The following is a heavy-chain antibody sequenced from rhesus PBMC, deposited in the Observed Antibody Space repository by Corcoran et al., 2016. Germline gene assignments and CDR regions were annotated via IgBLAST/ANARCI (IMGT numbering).Heavy chain of an antibody. Sequence: QVQLQESGPGVVKPSETLSLTCAVSGGSISSGYDWSWIRQPPGTGLEWIGYIYGSNGSTNYNLSLKNRVTISKDASKNQFSLKLSSVTAADTAGYYCARPNAYGNYEYFEFWGQGVVVTVSS. CDR2: IYGSNGST. J-gene: IGHJ6*01. CDR3: ARPNAYGNYEYFEF. CDR1: GGSISSGYD. V-gene: IGHV4-76*01. D-gene: IGHD4-35*01.